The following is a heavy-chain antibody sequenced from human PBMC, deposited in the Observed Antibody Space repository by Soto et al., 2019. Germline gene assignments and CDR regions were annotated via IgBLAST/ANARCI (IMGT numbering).Heavy chain of an antibody. V-gene: IGHV4-34*01. CDR1: GGSFSGYY. Sequence: SETLSLTCAVYGGSFSGYYWSWIRQPPGKGLEWIGEINHSGSTNYNPFLKSRVTISVDTSKNQFSLKLSSVTAADTAVYYCASQDCSGGSCYRYYYYYYGMDVWGQGTTVTVSS. J-gene: IGHJ6*02. CDR2: INHSGST. D-gene: IGHD2-15*01. CDR3: ASQDCSGGSCYRYYYYYYGMDV.